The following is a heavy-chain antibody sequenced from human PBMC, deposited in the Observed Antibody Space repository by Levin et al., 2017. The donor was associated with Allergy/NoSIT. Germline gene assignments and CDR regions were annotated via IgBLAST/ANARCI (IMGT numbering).Heavy chain of an antibody. D-gene: IGHD6-19*01. V-gene: IGHV3-30-3*01. Sequence: PGGSLRLSCAASGFTFSSYAMHWVRQAPGKGLEWVAVISYDGSNKYYADSVKGRFTISRDNSKNTLYLQMNSLRAEDTAVYYCARERGIAVAGTDIDYWGQGTLVTVSS. J-gene: IGHJ4*02. CDR3: ARERGIAVAGTDIDY. CDR2: ISYDGSNK. CDR1: GFTFSSYA.